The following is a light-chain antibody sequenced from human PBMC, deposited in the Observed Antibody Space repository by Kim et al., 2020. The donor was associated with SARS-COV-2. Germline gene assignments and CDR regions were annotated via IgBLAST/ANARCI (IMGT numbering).Light chain of an antibody. CDR2: DAS. CDR1: QSVSSY. CDR3: QQRVIWPPIT. Sequence: SPGERATRSCRASQSVSSYLAWYQQKPGQAPRLLIYDASNRATGIPARFSGSGSGTDFTLTISSLEPEDFAVYYCQQRVIWPPITFGQGTRLEIK. J-gene: IGKJ5*01. V-gene: IGKV3-11*01.